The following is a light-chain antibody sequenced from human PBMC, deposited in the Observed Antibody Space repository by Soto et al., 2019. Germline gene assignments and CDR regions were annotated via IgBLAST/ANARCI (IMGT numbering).Light chain of an antibody. J-gene: IGKJ5*01. CDR1: QSVSSY. V-gene: IGKV3-11*01. Sequence: IVLTQSPATLSLSPGERATLSCRASQSVSSYLAWYQQKPGQAPRLLIYDASNRATGIPARFSGSGSGTDFTLTISSLEPEDFAVYYCQQRSNWPINFGQGTRPEIK. CDR2: DAS. CDR3: QQRSNWPIN.